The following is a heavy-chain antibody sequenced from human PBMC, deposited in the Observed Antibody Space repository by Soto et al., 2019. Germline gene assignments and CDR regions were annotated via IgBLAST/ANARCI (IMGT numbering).Heavy chain of an antibody. CDR2: IYPGDSDS. Sequence: PGESLKISSKGSGYSCTSYWIGWVRQMPGKGLEWMGGIYPGDSDSRYSPSFQGQVTISADNSISTAYLQWSSLKASDTAMYYCARLDSGSYPYYYYYGMDVWGQGTTVTVSS. CDR3: ARLDSGSYPYYYYYGMDV. J-gene: IGHJ6*02. CDR1: GYSCTSYW. D-gene: IGHD1-26*01. V-gene: IGHV5-51*01.